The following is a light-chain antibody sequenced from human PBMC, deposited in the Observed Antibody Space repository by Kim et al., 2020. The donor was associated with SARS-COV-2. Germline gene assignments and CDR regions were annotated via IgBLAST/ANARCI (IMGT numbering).Light chain of an antibody. V-gene: IGLV3-27*01. CDR3: YSAADNNLI. CDR2: KDS. CDR1: VLAKKY. Sequence: GSPAQTARVTCTGDVLAKKYARWFQQKAGQAPVLVIYKDSERPSEIPERFSGSSSGTTVTLTISGAQVEDEADYYCYSAADNNLIFGGGTQLTVL. J-gene: IGLJ2*01.